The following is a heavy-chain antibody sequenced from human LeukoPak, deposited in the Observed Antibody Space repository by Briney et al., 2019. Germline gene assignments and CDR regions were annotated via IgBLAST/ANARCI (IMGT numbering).Heavy chain of an antibody. CDR2: IKQDGSEK. CDR3: ARDRVTTSSWPRVEYYYMDV. V-gene: IGHV3-7*01. D-gene: IGHD4-11*01. J-gene: IGHJ6*03. CDR1: GFTFNNYW. Sequence: GGSLRLSCAASGFTFNNYWMNWVRRAPGKGLEWVANIKQDGSEKYYVDSVKGRFTISRDNARNSLYLQMNSLRAKDTAVYYCARDRVTTSSWPRVEYYYMDVWGKGTTVTISS.